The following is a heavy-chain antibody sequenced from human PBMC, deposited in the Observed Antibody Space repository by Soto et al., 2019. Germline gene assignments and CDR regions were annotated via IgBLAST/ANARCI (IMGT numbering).Heavy chain of an antibody. Sequence: GASVKVTCKVCGYSLTDLSMQWVRQAPGKGLEWMGGFDPEDGETIYARKFQGRVTMTEDTSTDTAYMELSSLRSEDTAVYYCTTAPGDEPGWFGPRGQGTLVTVSS. CDR1: GYSLTDLS. D-gene: IGHD3-10*01. CDR3: TTAPGDEPGWFGP. J-gene: IGHJ5*01. CDR2: FDPEDGET. V-gene: IGHV1-24*01.